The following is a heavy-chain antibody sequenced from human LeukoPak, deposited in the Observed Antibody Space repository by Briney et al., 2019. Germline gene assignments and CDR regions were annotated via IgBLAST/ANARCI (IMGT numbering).Heavy chain of an antibody. CDR3: ARWDSQDSLFDY. D-gene: IGHD3-22*01. CDR2: IYPGDSDT. J-gene: IGHJ4*02. CDR1: GYTFTNYW. Sequence: GESLKISCKGSGYTFTNYWIGWVRQMPGKGLEFMGIIYPGDSDTRYSPSFQGQVTISVDKSINTAYLQWSSLKASDTAMYYCARWDSQDSLFDYWGQGTLVTVSS. V-gene: IGHV5-51*01.